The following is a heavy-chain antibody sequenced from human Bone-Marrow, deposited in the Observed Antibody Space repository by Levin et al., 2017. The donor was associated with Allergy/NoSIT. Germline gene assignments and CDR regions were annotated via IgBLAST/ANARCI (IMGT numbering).Heavy chain of an antibody. CDR1: GFTFSSYA. Sequence: GGSLRLSCAASGFTFSSYAMSWVRQAPGKGLEWVSAISGSGGSTYYADSVKGRFTISRDNSKNTLYLQMNSLRAEDTAVYYCARGPQRTKEERWLQPFDYWGQGTLVTVSS. CDR3: ARGPQRTKEERWLQPFDY. V-gene: IGHV3-23*01. CDR2: ISGSGGST. D-gene: IGHD5-24*01. J-gene: IGHJ4*02.